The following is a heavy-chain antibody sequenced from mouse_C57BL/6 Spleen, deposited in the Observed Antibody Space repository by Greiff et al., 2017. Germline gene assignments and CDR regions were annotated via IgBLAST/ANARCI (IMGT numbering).Heavy chain of an antibody. CDR1: GYTFTSYW. CDR3: ATSNYYGSSYVDY. V-gene: IGHV1-7*01. J-gene: IGHJ2*01. D-gene: IGHD1-1*01. CDR2: INPSSGYT. Sequence: VQLQQSGAELAKPGASVKMSCKASGYTFTSYWMHWVKQRPGQGLEWIGYINPSSGYTKYNQKFKDKATLTADKSSSTAYMQLSSLTYEDSAVYYCATSNYYGSSYVDYWGQGTTLTVSS.